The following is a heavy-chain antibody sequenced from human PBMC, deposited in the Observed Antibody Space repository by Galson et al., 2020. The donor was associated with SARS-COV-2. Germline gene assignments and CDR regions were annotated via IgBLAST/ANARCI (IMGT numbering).Heavy chain of an antibody. CDR1: GFTFSSYA. V-gene: IGHV3-30*04. Sequence: PGGSLRLSCVASGFTFSSYAMHWVRQAPGKGLEWVAVISYDGSNKYYADSVKGRFTISRDNSKNTLYLQMNSLRAEDTAVYYCAREVAAAPWVDYWGQGTLVTVSS. CDR3: AREVAAAPWVDY. CDR2: ISYDGSNK. J-gene: IGHJ4*02. D-gene: IGHD6-13*01.